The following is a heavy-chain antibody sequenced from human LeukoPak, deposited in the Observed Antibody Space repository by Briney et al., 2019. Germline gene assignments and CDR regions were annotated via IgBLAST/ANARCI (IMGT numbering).Heavy chain of an antibody. D-gene: IGHD2-2*01. CDR3: ARPISSTSIWFDP. CDR1: GYSFTSYW. V-gene: IGHV5-51*01. J-gene: IGHJ5*02. CDR2: IYPVDSDT. Sequence: GESLKISCKGSGYSFTSYWIGWVRQMPGKGLEWMGIIYPVDSDTRYSPSFQGQVTISADKSISTAYLQWSSLKASDTAMYYCARPISSTSIWFDPWGQGTLVTVSS.